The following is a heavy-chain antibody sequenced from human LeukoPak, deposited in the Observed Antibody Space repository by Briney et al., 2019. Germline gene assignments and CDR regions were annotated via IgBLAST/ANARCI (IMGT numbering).Heavy chain of an antibody. Sequence: GASVKVSCKASGYTFTGYYMHWVRQAPGQGLEWMGWISAYNGNTNYAQKLQGRVTMTTDTSTSTAYMELRSLRSDDTAVYYCARSIAGSRPIYNWFDPWGQGTLVTVSS. CDR2: ISAYNGNT. V-gene: IGHV1-18*04. CDR1: GYTFTGYY. CDR3: ARSIAGSRPIYNWFDP. J-gene: IGHJ5*02. D-gene: IGHD6-6*01.